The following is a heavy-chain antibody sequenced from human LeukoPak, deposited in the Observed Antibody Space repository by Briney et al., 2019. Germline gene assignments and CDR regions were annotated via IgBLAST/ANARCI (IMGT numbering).Heavy chain of an antibody. CDR1: GFTFSSYA. Sequence: RPGGSLRLSCAASGFTFSSYAMSWVLQAPGKGLEWVSAISGSGGSTYYADSVKGRFTISRDNPKNTLYLQMNSLRAEDTAVYYCAKDRLLLWFGELSWFDPWGQGTLVTVSS. CDR2: ISGSGGST. CDR3: AKDRLLLWFGELSWFDP. J-gene: IGHJ5*02. D-gene: IGHD3-10*01. V-gene: IGHV3-23*01.